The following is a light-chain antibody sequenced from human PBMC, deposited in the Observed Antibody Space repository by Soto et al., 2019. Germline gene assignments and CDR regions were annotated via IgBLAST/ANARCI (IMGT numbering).Light chain of an antibody. Sequence: EIVMTQSPATLSVSPGERATLSCRASQSVSSNLAWYQQKPGQAPRLLIYGASTRATSIPARFSGSGSGTEFTLTISSLLSEDFAVYYCQQYNNWLMYTFGQGTKLEIK. V-gene: IGKV3-15*01. CDR3: QQYNNWLMYT. CDR1: QSVSSN. J-gene: IGKJ2*01. CDR2: GAS.